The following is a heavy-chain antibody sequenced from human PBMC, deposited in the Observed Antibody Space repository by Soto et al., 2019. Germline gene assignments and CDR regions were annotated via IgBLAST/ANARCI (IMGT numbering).Heavy chain of an antibody. J-gene: IGHJ4*02. D-gene: IGHD5-12*01. CDR3: ARESFGGYDY. Sequence: SETLSLTCTVSGGSISSYYWSWIRQPPGKGLEWIGYIYYSGSTNYNPSIKSRVTISVDTSKNQFSLKLSSVTAADTAVYYCARESFGGYDYWGQGTLVTVSS. CDR1: GGSISSYY. V-gene: IGHV4-59*01. CDR2: IYYSGST.